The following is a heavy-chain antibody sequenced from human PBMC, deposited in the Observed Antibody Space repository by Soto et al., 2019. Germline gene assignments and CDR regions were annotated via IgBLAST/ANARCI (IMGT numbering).Heavy chain of an antibody. D-gene: IGHD6-6*01. CDR2: IYYSGST. J-gene: IGHJ4*02. V-gene: IGHV4-59*01. Sequence: SETLSLTCTVSGGSISSYYWSWIRQPPGKGLEWIGYIYYSGSTNYNPSLKSRVTISVDTSKNQVSLKLSSVTAADTAVYYCARVSSSFFNRVFDYWGQGTLVTVSS. CDR1: GGSISSYY. CDR3: ARVSSSFFNRVFDY.